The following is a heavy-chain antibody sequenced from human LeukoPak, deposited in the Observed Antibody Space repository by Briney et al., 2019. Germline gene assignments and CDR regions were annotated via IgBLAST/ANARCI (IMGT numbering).Heavy chain of an antibody. CDR2: ISGSGGST. CDR1: GFTFSSYA. J-gene: IGHJ3*02. CDR3: AKGYSSSLDDAFDI. D-gene: IGHD6-13*01. Sequence: PGESLRLSCAASGFTFSSYAMNWVRQAPGKGLEWVLAISGSGGSTYYADSVKGRFTISRDNSKNTLYLQVNSLRAEDTAVYYCAKGYSSSLDDAFDIWGQGTMVTVSS. V-gene: IGHV3-23*01.